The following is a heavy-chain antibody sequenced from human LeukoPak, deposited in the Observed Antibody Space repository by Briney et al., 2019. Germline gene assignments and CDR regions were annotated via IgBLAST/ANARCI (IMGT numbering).Heavy chain of an antibody. Sequence: GGSLRLSCAASGFSFSNYAMSWVRQAPGKGLEWVSAISNSGGSTYYADSVKGRFTISRDNSKNTLYLQMNSLRAEDTAVYYCAQTSRGFRSPFDYWGQGTLVTVSS. CDR2: ISNSGGST. J-gene: IGHJ4*02. CDR3: AQTSRGFRSPFDY. CDR1: GFSFSNYA. V-gene: IGHV3-23*01.